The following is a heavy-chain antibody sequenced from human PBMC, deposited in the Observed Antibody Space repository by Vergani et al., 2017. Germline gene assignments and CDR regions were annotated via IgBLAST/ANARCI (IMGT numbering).Heavy chain of an antibody. Sequence: QVQLQQWGAGLLKPSETLSLTCAVYGGSFSGYYWSWIRQPPGKGLEWIGEINHSGSTNYNPSLKSRVTISVDTSKNQFSLKLSSVTAADTAVYYCAKGGGGSYRGFPIGDWGQGTLVTVSS. CDR1: GGSFSGYY. D-gene: IGHD1-26*01. J-gene: IGHJ4*02. V-gene: IGHV4-34*01. CDR2: INHSGST. CDR3: AKGGGGSYRGFPIGD.